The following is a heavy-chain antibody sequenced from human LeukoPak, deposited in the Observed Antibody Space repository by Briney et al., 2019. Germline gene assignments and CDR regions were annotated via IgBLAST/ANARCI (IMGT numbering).Heavy chain of an antibody. J-gene: IGHJ4*02. CDR1: GYTFTSYD. V-gene: IGHV1-8*01. CDR3: ARSSYDYSDY. CDR2: MNPNSGNT. D-gene: IGHD3-16*01. Sequence: ASVKVSCKASGYTFTSYDINWVRQATGQGLEWMGWMNPNSGNTGYAQKLQGRVTMTTDTSTSTAYMELRSLRSDDTAVYYCARSSYDYSDYWGQGTLVTVSS.